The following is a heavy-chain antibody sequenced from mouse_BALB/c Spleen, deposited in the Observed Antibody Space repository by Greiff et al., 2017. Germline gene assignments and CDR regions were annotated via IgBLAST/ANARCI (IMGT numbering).Heavy chain of an antibody. V-gene: IGHV1S29*02. CDR3: ASEYYGSSPYYFDY. D-gene: IGHD1-1*01. Sequence: VQLQQSGPELVKPGASVKISCKASGYTFTDYNMHWVKQSHGKSLEWIGYIYPYNGGTGYNQKFKSKATLTVDNSSSTAYMELRSLTSEDSAVYYCASEYYGSSPYYFDYWGQGTTLTVSS. J-gene: IGHJ2*01. CDR1: GYTFTDYN. CDR2: IYPYNGGT.